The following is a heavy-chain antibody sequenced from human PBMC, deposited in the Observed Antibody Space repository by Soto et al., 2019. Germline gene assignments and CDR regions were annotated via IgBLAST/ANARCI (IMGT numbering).Heavy chain of an antibody. J-gene: IGHJ5*02. CDR3: AREGSSWFNWFDP. Sequence: EVQLVESGGGLVQPGGSLRLSCAASGFTFSSYSMNWVRQAPGKGLEWVSYISSSSSTIYYADSVKGRFTISRDNAKNSLYLQMNSRRAEDTAVYYCAREGSSWFNWFDPWGQGTLVTVSS. CDR1: GFTFSSYS. V-gene: IGHV3-48*01. D-gene: IGHD6-13*01. CDR2: ISSSSSTI.